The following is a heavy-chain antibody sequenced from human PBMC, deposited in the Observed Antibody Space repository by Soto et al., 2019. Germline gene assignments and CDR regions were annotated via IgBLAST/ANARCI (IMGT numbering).Heavy chain of an antibody. Sequence: GEPLKNSSKGAGYSFTSYWIGWVRQMPGKGLEWMGIIDPGDSETNYNPSLKSRVTISVDTSKNQFSLKLSSVTAADTAVYYCARARKQDDYGDYEGWFDPWGQGTLVTVSS. J-gene: IGHJ5*02. V-gene: IGHV5-51*01. CDR2: IDPGDSET. D-gene: IGHD4-17*01. CDR3: ARARKQDDYGDYEGWFDP. CDR1: GYSFTSYW.